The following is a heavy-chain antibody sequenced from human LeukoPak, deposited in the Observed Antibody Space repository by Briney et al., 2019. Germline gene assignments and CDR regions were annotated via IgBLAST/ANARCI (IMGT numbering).Heavy chain of an antibody. CDR3: SRASAAANYNWFDP. CDR2: ISAYNGNT. Sequence: ASVKVSCKASGYTFTSYVISWVPQAPGQGLEWMGWISAYNGNTNYAQKLQGRVTMPTDTSTRTAQLELRRLRSDDPAVFYGSRASAAANYNWFDPWGQGTLVTVSS. CDR1: GYTFTSYV. D-gene: IGHD6-13*01. J-gene: IGHJ5*02. V-gene: IGHV1-18*01.